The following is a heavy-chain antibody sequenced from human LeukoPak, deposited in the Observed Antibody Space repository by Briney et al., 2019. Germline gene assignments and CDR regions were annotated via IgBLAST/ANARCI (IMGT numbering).Heavy chain of an antibody. CDR2: MNSDGIST. J-gene: IGHJ4*02. CDR1: GFTFSAYW. Sequence: PGESLRLSCAASGFTFSAYWMHWVRQAPGKGLVWVSRMNSDGISTIYADSVKGRFTISRDNARNTLYLQMNSLRAEDTAMYYCARGGGGSYGGDLGYWGQGTLVTVSS. V-gene: IGHV3-74*01. CDR3: ARGGGGSYGGDLGY. D-gene: IGHD1-26*01.